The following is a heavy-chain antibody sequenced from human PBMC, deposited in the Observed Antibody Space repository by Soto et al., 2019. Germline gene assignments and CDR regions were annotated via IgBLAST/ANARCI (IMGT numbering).Heavy chain of an antibody. J-gene: IGHJ4*02. Sequence: SETLCVTCTVTVDSISIRSYYWGWIRQPRGKGLEWIGSIYYSGSTYNNPSLRSRVSMSIDTSKDQFSLKLKSVTAADTALYFCARQRTSVVTKAYFDVWGPGSMVTVSS. D-gene: IGHD2-21*02. V-gene: IGHV4-39*01. CDR2: IYYSGST. CDR1: VDSISIRSYY. CDR3: ARQRTSVVTKAYFDV.